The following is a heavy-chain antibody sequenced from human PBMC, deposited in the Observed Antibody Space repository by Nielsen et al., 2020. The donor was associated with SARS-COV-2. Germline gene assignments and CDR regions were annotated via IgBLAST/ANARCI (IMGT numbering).Heavy chain of an antibody. CDR2: IISIFGIA. Sequence: SSVQVSCKASVCTFISYAISWVRQAPGQGLEWMGRIISIFGIANYAQKFQGRVTITADKSTSTAYMELSSLRSEDTAVYYCARPLGYSYDDAFDIWGQGTMVTVSS. CDR3: ARPLGYSYDDAFDI. J-gene: IGHJ3*02. D-gene: IGHD5-18*01. CDR1: VCTFISYA. V-gene: IGHV1-69*04.